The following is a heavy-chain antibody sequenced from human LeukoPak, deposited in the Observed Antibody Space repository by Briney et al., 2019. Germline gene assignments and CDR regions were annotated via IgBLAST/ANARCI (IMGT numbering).Heavy chain of an antibody. Sequence: GRSLRLSCAASGLTFSSYGMHWVRQAPGKGLEWVAVISYDGINKYYADSVKGRFTISRDNSKNTLYLQMNSLRAEDTAVYYCARDYYDSSGYYPWGYWGQGTLVTVSS. CDR1: GLTFSSYG. D-gene: IGHD3-22*01. CDR2: ISYDGINK. CDR3: ARDYYDSSGYYPWGY. J-gene: IGHJ4*02. V-gene: IGHV3-30*03.